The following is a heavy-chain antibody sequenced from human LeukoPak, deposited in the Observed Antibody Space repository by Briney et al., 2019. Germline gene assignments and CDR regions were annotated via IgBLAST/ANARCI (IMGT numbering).Heavy chain of an antibody. CDR1: GFTFSSYA. Sequence: PGGSLRLSCAASGFTFSSYAMSWVRQAPGKGLEWVSAISGSGGSTYYADSVKGRFTISRGNSKNTLYLQMNSLRAEDTAVYYCAKDDGDIVVVPAATFDYWGQGTLVTVSS. J-gene: IGHJ4*02. CDR3: AKDDGDIVVVPAATFDY. D-gene: IGHD2-2*01. CDR2: ISGSGGST. V-gene: IGHV3-23*01.